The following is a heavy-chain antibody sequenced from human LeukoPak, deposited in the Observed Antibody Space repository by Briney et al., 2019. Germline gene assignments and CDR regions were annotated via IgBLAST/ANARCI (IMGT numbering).Heavy chain of an antibody. J-gene: IGHJ4*02. Sequence: GGSLRLSCAASGFTFSSYAMSWVRQAPGKGLEWVSHISASGGNTYHADSVKGRFTISRDNSKNTLYLQINSLRAEDTAVYYCAKKKSTGPNPYDYWGPGTLVTVSS. CDR2: ISASGGNT. V-gene: IGHV3-23*01. D-gene: IGHD7-27*01. CDR3: AKKKSTGPNPYDY. CDR1: GFTFSSYA.